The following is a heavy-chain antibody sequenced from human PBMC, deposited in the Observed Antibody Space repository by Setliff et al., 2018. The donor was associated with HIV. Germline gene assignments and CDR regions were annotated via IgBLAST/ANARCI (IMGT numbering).Heavy chain of an antibody. CDR3: ACLGHASGWYGEADF. CDR1: GFTFSRHT. J-gene: IGHJ4*02. CDR2: ISITSGKI. Sequence: GGSLRLSCVASGFTFSRHTMNWVRQAPGKGLEWVSSISITSGKISYADSVQGRFTISRDNATNSLYLQMNNLRAEDTALYYCACLGHASGWYGEADFWGQGTPVTVSS. V-gene: IGHV3-21*04. D-gene: IGHD6-19*01.